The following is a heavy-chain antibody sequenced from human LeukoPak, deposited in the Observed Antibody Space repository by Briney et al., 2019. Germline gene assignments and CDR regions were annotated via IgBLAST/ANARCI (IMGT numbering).Heavy chain of an antibody. D-gene: IGHD2-2*01. CDR2: IYYTGTT. CDR3: ARFSSDCSTASCYLTH. Sequence: PSETLSLTCTVSGGSLSSHYWSWIRQPPGKGLELIGHIYYTGTTYYNPSLNSRVTISLDTSRNQFSLRLTSVTAADTAVYYCARFSSDCSTASCYLTHWGQGTLVTVSS. CDR1: GGSLSSHY. V-gene: IGHV4-59*11. J-gene: IGHJ4*02.